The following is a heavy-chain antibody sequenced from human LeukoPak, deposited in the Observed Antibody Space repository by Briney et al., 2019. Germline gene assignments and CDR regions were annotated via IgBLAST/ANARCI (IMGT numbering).Heavy chain of an antibody. V-gene: IGHV3-21*01. CDR1: GFTFSSYS. J-gene: IGHJ4*02. D-gene: IGHD6-19*01. Sequence: GGALRLSCAASGFTFSSYSMNGVRQAPGKGLEWGSSISSSRSYIYYADSVKGRSTISRDNAKNSLYLQMNSLRAEDTAVYYCARAWLAGFFDYWGQGTLVTVSS. CDR3: ARAWLAGFFDY. CDR2: ISSSRSYI.